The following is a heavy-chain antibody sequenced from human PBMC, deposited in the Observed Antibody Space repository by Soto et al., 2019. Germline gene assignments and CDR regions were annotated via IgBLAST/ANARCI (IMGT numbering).Heavy chain of an antibody. CDR3: ASLGDSRGYYHPP. Sequence: GASVKVSCKASGGTFSSYAISWVRQAPGQGLEWMGGIIPIFGTANYAQKFQGRVTITADESTSTAYMELSSLRSEDTAVYYCASLGDSRGYYHPPWGQGTLVTVSS. J-gene: IGHJ5*02. CDR2: IIPIFGTA. D-gene: IGHD3-22*01. V-gene: IGHV1-69*13. CDR1: GGTFSSYA.